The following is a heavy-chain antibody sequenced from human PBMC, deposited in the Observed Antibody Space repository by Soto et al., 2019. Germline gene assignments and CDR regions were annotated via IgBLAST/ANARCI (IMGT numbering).Heavy chain of an antibody. V-gene: IGHV3-33*01. Sequence: GGSLXLSCAASGFTFSSDCMHWVRQAPGKGLEWVAVIWYDGSNKYYADSVKGRFTISRDNSKNTLYLQMNSLRAEDTAVYYCARGAPYSGSYLSGWGQGTLVTVSS. CDR3: ARGAPYSGSYLSG. D-gene: IGHD1-26*01. J-gene: IGHJ4*02. CDR1: GFTFSSDC. CDR2: IWYDGSNK.